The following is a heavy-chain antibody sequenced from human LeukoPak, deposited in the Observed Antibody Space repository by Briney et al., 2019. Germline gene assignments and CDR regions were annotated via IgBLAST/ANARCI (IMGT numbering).Heavy chain of an antibody. Sequence: SETLSLTCTVSGGSISSSTYYWGWIRQPPGKGLEWIGSIYYSGSTYYNPSLKSRVTISVDTSKNQFSLKLSSVTAADTAVYYCARAGITGTRDAFDIWGRGTMVTVSS. CDR2: IYYSGST. D-gene: IGHD1-7*01. V-gene: IGHV4-39*07. J-gene: IGHJ3*02. CDR1: GGSISSSTYY. CDR3: ARAGITGTRDAFDI.